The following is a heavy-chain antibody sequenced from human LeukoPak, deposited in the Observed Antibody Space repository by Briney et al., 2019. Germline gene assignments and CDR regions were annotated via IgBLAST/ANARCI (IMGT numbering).Heavy chain of an antibody. J-gene: IGHJ4*02. CDR2: INHSGST. CDR1: GYSISSGYY. D-gene: IGHD3-10*01. V-gene: IGHV4-38-2*02. CDR3: ARDPGWFGEFPGYFDY. Sequence: PSETLSLTCTVSGYSISSGYYWGWIRQPPGKGLEWIGEINHSGSTNYNPSLKSRVTISVDTSKNQFSLKLSSVTAADTAVYYCARDPGWFGEFPGYFDYWGQGTLVTVSS.